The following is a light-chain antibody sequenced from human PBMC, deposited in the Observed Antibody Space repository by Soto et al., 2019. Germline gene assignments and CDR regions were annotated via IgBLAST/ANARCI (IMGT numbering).Light chain of an antibody. Sequence: QSVLTQPASVSGSPGQSITISCSGTTNDVGGYNYVSWYQQHPGKAPKLLIYGVTDRPSGVSSRFSGSKSGNAASLTISGLQAEDEADYFCSSYSISTAYLFGTGTKLTVL. CDR3: SSYSISTAYL. J-gene: IGLJ1*01. V-gene: IGLV2-14*03. CDR2: GVT. CDR1: TNDVGGYNY.